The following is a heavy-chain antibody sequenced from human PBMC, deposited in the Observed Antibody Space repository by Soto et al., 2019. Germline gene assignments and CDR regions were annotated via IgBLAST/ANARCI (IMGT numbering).Heavy chain of an antibody. D-gene: IGHD5-18*01. J-gene: IGHJ6*03. CDR3: AKRDTGFANFHYYYYYMDV. CDR1: GFTFRDYA. Sequence: EVQLLESGGGLVQPGGSLRLTCAASGFTFRDYAMSWVRQAPGKGLEWVSGISGSSTDTYYADSVKGRFTISRDNSKNMLYLQMNSLRAEDTAVYYCAKRDTGFANFHYYYYYMDVWAKGSTVTVSS. CDR2: ISGSSTDT. V-gene: IGHV3-23*01.